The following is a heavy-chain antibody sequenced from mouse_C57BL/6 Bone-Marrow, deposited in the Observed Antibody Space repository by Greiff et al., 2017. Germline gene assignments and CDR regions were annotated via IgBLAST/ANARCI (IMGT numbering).Heavy chain of an antibody. J-gene: IGHJ4*01. CDR1: GFTFSDYY. V-gene: IGHV5-16*01. D-gene: IGHD3-1*01. CDR3: ARDREDYAMDY. Sequence: EVKLVESEGGLVQPGSSMKLSCTASGFTFSDYYMAWVRQVPEKGLEWVANINYDGSSTYYLDSLKSRFIISRDNAKNILYLQMSSLKSEDTATYYCARDREDYAMDYWGPGTSVTVSS. CDR2: INYDGSST.